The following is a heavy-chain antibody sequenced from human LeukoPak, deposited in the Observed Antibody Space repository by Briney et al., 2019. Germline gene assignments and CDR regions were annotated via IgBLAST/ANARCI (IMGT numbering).Heavy chain of an antibody. J-gene: IGHJ3*02. CDR1: GFTFSTYS. Sequence: GGSLRLSCAASGFTFSTYSMNWVRQAPGKGLEWVSYISSSISTMYYADSVEGRFTISRDNAKTSLYLQMNSLRDEDTSIYDSARDLADGDGFDIWGQGTLVTVSS. CDR2: ISSSISTM. V-gene: IGHV3-48*02. CDR3: ARDLADGDGFDI.